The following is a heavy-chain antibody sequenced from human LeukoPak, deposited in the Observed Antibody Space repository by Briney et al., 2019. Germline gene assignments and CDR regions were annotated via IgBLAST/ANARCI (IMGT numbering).Heavy chain of an antibody. CDR2: INTYGSTT. V-gene: IGHV3-74*01. CDR3: ARGGYIYGYTVGQDY. J-gene: IGHJ4*02. CDR1: GFTFSNYW. Sequence: PGGSLRLSCTASGFTFSNYWMHWVRQAPGEGLVWVSRINTYGSTTAYADSVKGRFTISRDHAKNTVYLQMKSLRAGDSGFYFRARGGYIYGYTVGQDYWGQGTLVTVSS. D-gene: IGHD5-18*01.